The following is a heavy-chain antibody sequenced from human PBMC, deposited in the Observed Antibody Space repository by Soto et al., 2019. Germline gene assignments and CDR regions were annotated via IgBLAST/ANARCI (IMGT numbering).Heavy chain of an antibody. Sequence: QVQLQESGPGLVKPSGALSLTCAVSGGSISSSNWWSWVRQPPGKGLEWIGEIFHNGNTYSNPSLTGRLPMSVDKSKNQFSLNLNPVTTADTAVYYCASRSYAMDVWGQGTTVTVSS. J-gene: IGHJ6*02. V-gene: IGHV4-4*02. CDR2: IFHNGNT. CDR3: ASRSYAMDV. CDR1: GGSISSSNW.